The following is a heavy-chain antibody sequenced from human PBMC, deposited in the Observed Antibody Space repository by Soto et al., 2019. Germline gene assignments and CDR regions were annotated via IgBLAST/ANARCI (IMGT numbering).Heavy chain of an antibody. CDR2: IGGSGGLT. V-gene: IGHV3-23*04. CDR3: AKAEWYSSGWKYYFDY. J-gene: IGHJ4*02. D-gene: IGHD6-25*01. Sequence: VQLVESGGGVVQPGRSLRLSCAASGFTFSSYAMSWVRQAPGKGLEWVSAIGGSGGLTYYADSVKGRFTISRDNSKNTLYLQMNSLRADDTAVYYCAKAEWYSSGWKYYFDYWGQGTLVTVSS. CDR1: GFTFSSYA.